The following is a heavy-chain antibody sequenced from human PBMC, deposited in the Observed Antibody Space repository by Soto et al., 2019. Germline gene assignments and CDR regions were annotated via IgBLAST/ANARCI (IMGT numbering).Heavy chain of an antibody. CDR2: INPSGGST. V-gene: IGHV1-46*01. CDR3: AGYTAGTGTYDY. D-gene: IGHD6-13*01. Sequence: QVQLVQSGAEVKKPGASVKVSCKASGYTFTSYYMHWVRQAPGQGLEWMGIINPSGGSTSYAQKFQGRVTMTRDTSTSTVYMELSSLRSEDTAVYYCAGYTAGTGTYDYWGQGTLVTVSS. J-gene: IGHJ4*02. CDR1: GYTFTSYY.